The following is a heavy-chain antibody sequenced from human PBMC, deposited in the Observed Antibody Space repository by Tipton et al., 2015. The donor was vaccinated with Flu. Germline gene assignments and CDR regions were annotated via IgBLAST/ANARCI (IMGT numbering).Heavy chain of an antibody. D-gene: IGHD3-10*01. V-gene: IGHV4-59*01. CDR1: GGSISRYY. Sequence: TLSLTCTVSGGSISRYYWSWIRQPPGKGLAWIGYISYSGSTNYNPSLKSRVTISVDTSKNQFSLKLSSVTAADTAVYYCARVALRSDYYGSGTIPRDFAFYNWGQVTML. CDR2: ISYSGST. J-gene: IGHJ3*02. CDR3: ARVALRSDYYGSGTIPRDFAFYN.